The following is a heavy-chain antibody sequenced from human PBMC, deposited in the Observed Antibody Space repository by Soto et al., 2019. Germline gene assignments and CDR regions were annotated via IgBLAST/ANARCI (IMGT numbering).Heavy chain of an antibody. V-gene: IGHV3-33*01. D-gene: IGHD6-19*01. CDR3: ARDYEVAGPFDY. J-gene: IGHJ4*02. CDR2: IWYDGSNK. Sequence: GGSLRLSCAASGFTFSSYGMHWVRQAPGKGLEWVAVIWYDGSNKYYADSVKGRFTISRDNSKNTLYLQMNSLRAEDTAVYYCARDYEVAGPFDYWGQGTLVTVSS. CDR1: GFTFSSYG.